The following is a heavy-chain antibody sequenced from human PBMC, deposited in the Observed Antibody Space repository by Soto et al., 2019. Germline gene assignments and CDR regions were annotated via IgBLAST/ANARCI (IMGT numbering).Heavy chain of an antibody. V-gene: IGHV4-59*08. J-gene: IGHJ1*01. D-gene: IGHD2-2*01. Sequence: SETLSLTCTGSGGSISRYYWSGIRQPPGKGLEWIGYIYYSGSTNYHPSLKSRVTISVDTSKNQFSLKLSSVTAADTAVYYCARYGGYCSSTSCYFAEYFQHWGQGTLVTVS. CDR1: GGSISRYY. CDR2: IYYSGST. CDR3: ARYGGYCSSTSCYFAEYFQH.